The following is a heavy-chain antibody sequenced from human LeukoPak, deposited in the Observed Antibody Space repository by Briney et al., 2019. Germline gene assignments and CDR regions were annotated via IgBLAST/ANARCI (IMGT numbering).Heavy chain of an antibody. D-gene: IGHD6-13*01. V-gene: IGHV3-30-3*01. CDR2: ISYDGSNK. Sequence: GGSLRLSCGASGFTFSSYAMHWVRQAPGKGLEWVAVISYDGSNKYYADSVKGRFTISRDNSKNTLYLQMNSLRAEDTAVYYCAREPSEPGYSSSWYFPDFYYYYGMDVWGQGTTVTVSS. CDR1: GFTFSSYA. J-gene: IGHJ6*02. CDR3: AREPSEPGYSSSWYFPDFYYYYGMDV.